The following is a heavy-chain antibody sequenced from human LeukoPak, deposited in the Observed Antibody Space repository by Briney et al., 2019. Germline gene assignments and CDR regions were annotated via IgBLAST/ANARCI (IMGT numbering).Heavy chain of an antibody. CDR3: ARGWGGSGSYGPDYYYMDV. Sequence: PGGSLRLSCAASGFTFSSYSMNWVRQAPGEGLEWVSSISSSSSYIYYADSVKGRFTISRDNAKNSLYLQMNSLRAEDTAVYYCARGWGGSGSYGPDYYYMDVWGKGTTVTVSS. D-gene: IGHD3-10*01. CDR1: GFTFSSYS. V-gene: IGHV3-21*01. CDR2: ISSSSSYI. J-gene: IGHJ6*03.